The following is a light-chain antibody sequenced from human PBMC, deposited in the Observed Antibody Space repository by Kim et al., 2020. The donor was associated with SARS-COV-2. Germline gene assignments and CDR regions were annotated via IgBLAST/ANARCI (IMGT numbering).Light chain of an antibody. Sequence: SSELTQDPAMSVALGQTVRITCHGDSLRSYYATWYQQKPGQAPTSVIYGRNHRPSGIPDRFSGSSSGNTASLTITGAQAEDEADYYCNSRDTSGDHVLFG. J-gene: IGLJ3*02. CDR2: GRN. CDR1: SLRSYY. CDR3: NSRDTSGDHVL. V-gene: IGLV3-19*01.